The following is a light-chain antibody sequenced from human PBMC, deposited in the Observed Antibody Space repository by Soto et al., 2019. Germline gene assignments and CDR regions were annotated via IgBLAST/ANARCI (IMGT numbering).Light chain of an antibody. Sequence: QSALTQVASVSASPGQSITISCTGTSSDVGGHNYVSWYQQHPGKAPKLMIYNVDYRPSGVSNRFSGSKSGNTASLTISGLQADDEAYYYCSSYADSSTVVFGGGTKVTGL. V-gene: IGLV2-14*03. CDR2: NVD. CDR3: SSYADSSTVV. CDR1: SSDVGGHNY. J-gene: IGLJ2*01.